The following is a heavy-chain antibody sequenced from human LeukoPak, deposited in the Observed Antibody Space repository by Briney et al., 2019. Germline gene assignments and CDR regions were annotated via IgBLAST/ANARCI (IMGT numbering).Heavy chain of an antibody. CDR1: GGSFSGYY. Sequence: PSETLSLTCAVYGGSFSGYYWSWIRQPPEKGLEWIGEINHSGSTNYNPSLKSRVTISVDTSKNQFSLKLSSVTAADTAVYYCARGKRGYSSSWYDYWGQGTLVTVSS. V-gene: IGHV4-34*01. D-gene: IGHD6-13*01. CDR3: ARGKRGYSSSWYDY. J-gene: IGHJ4*02. CDR2: INHSGST.